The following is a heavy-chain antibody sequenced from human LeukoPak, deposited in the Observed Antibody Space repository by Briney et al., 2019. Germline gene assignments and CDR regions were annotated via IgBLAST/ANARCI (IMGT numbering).Heavy chain of an antibody. V-gene: IGHV4-61*08. CDR2: IYYSGST. D-gene: IGHD3-9*01. Sequence: SETLSLTCAVSGGSISSGGYSWSWIRQPPGKGLEWIGYIYYSGSTNYNPSLKSRVTISVDTSKNQFSLKLSSVTAADTAVYYCARGNYDIFLDYWGQGTLVTVSS. CDR3: ARGNYDIFLDY. J-gene: IGHJ4*02. CDR1: GGSISSGGYS.